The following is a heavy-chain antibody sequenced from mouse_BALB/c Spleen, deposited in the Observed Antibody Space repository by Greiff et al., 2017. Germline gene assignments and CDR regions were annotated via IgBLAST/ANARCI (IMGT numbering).Heavy chain of an antibody. Sequence: QVQLQQSGAELARPGASVKLSCKASGYTFTDYYINWVKQRTGQGLEWIGEIYPGSGNTYYNEKFKGKATLTADKSSSTAYMQLSSLTSEDSAVYFCVRRTAKWYFDVWGAGTTVTVSS. CDR1: GYTFTDYY. D-gene: IGHD1-2*01. J-gene: IGHJ1*01. CDR2: IYPGSGNT. V-gene: IGHV1-77*01. CDR3: VRRTAKWYFDV.